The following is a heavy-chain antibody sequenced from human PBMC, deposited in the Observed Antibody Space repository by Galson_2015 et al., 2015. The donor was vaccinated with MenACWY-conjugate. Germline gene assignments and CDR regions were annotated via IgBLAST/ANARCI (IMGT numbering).Heavy chain of an antibody. J-gene: IGHJ3*02. V-gene: IGHV1-18*01. Sequence: SVKVSCKASGYTFTSYGFSWVRQAPGQGLEWIGWISAYNGNINYAQKFQGRVTMTTDTSTSTAYMELRSLRSDDTAVYYCARRSGWIDDAFDIWGQGTMVTVSS. CDR1: GYTFTSYG. CDR3: ARRSGWIDDAFDI. CDR2: ISAYNGNI. D-gene: IGHD6-19*01.